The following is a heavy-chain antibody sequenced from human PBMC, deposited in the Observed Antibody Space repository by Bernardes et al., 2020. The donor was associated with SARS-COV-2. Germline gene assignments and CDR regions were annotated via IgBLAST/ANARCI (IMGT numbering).Heavy chain of an antibody. V-gene: IGHV4-34*01. J-gene: IGHJ4*02. CDR1: GGSFSGY. CDR2: INHSGGT. CDR3: TRHGGRHFDF. D-gene: IGHD2-15*01. Sequence: SETLSLTCAVYGGSFSGYCSWIRQPPGKGLEWIGAINHSGGTKYNPSLKSRVSISVDTSKNQFSLRLNSVTAADTAVYYCTRHGGRHFDFWDQGTLVTVSS.